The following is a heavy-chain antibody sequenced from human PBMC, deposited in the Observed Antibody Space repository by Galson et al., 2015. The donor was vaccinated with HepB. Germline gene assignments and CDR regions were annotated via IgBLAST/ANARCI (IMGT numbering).Heavy chain of an antibody. V-gene: IGHV3-21*01. CDR2: ISSSSSYI. D-gene: IGHD6-13*01. J-gene: IGHJ6*03. CDR1: GFTFSSYS. CDR3: ARTGYSSSWWGDYYYYYYMDV. Sequence: SLRLSCAASGFTFSSYSMNWVRQAPGKGLEWVSSISSSSSYIYYADSVKGRFTISRDNAKNSLYLQMNSLRAEDTAVYYCARTGYSSSWWGDYYYYYYMDVWGKGTTVTVSS.